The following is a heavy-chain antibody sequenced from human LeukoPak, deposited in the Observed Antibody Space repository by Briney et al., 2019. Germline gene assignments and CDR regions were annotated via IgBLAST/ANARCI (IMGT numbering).Heavy chain of an antibody. J-gene: IGHJ4*02. V-gene: IGHV3-74*03. CDR2: IISDGSTT. CDR3: ARDVGGDYYLDS. CDR1: GFTFSNYW. Sequence: GGFLRLSCAAPGFTFSNYWMHWVRQVPGKGLVWVSRIISDGSTTTYADSVKGRFTISRDNAKNTLFLQMNSLRPEDTGVYFCARDVGGDYYLDSWGLGTLVTVSS. D-gene: IGHD4-17*01.